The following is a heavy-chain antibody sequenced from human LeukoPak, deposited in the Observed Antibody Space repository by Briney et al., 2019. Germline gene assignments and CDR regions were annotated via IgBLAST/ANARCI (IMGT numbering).Heavy chain of an antibody. V-gene: IGHV3-21*01. Sequence: GGSLRLSCAASGFTFSSYTMNWVRQAPGKGLEWVSSLSSGSTYIYYADSVKGRFTISRDNAKNSLYLQMNSLRAEDTAVYYCARDAGQQLAFDYWGQGTLVTVSS. CDR2: LSSGSTYI. D-gene: IGHD6-13*01. CDR1: GFTFSSYT. J-gene: IGHJ4*02. CDR3: ARDAGQQLAFDY.